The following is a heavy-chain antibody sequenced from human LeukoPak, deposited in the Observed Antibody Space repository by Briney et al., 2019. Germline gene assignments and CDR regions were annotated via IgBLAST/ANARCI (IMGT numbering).Heavy chain of an antibody. V-gene: IGHV4-61*02. CDR1: GGSISSGSYY. J-gene: IGHJ6*03. D-gene: IGHD3-10*01. CDR3: ARDRLSTYYYGSGSYEYYYYYYMDV. Sequence: SETLSLTCTVSGGSISSGSYYWSWIRQPAGKGLEWIGRIYTSGSTNYNPSLKSRVTISVDTPKNQFSLKLSSVTGADTAVYYCARDRLSTYYYGSGSYEYYYYYYMDVWGKGTTVTISS. CDR2: IYTSGST.